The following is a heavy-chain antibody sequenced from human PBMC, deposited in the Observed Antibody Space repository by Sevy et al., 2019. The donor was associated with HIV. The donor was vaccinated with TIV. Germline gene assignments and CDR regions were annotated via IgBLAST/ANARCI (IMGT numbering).Heavy chain of an antibody. J-gene: IGHJ3*02. Sequence: GGSLRLSCVCSGFSFSDHRMHWVRQAPGKGLEWMAVISYDGRNTKYKADSVKGRFTISRDNSKNTLFLQMNSLRAEDTALYFCAKGDEPATDYADYVPNGFDIWGQGTMVTVSS. CDR1: GFSFSDHR. CDR3: AKGDEPATDYADYVPNGFDI. CDR2: ISYDGRNTK. D-gene: IGHD4-17*01. V-gene: IGHV3-30*18.